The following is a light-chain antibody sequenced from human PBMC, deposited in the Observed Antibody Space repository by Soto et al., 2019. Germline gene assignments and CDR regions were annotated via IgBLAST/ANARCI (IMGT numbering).Light chain of an antibody. V-gene: IGKV1-5*01. CDR2: DAS. Sequence: DIQMTQSPSTLSASVGDRVTITCRASQSISRSLAWYQQKPGKAPNLLIYDASSLESGVPSRFSGSGFGTEFTHTISSLQPDHFATYYCQHYNSYLLTFGPGTTVDIK. J-gene: IGKJ3*01. CDR1: QSISRS. CDR3: QHYNSYLLT.